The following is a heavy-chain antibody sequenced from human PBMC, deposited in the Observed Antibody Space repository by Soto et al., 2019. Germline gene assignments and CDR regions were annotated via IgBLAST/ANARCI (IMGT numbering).Heavy chain of an antibody. J-gene: IGHJ3*02. CDR2: MNPHSGNT. D-gene: IGHD3-22*01. Sequence: RASVKVSCKASGYTFTGYDINWVRQATGQGLEWMGWMNPHSGNTDYAQKFQGRVTMTRNTSISTAYMELSSLRSEDTAMYYCERGRLIIGVDIWGPGTMVTVSS. V-gene: IGHV1-8*01. CDR3: ERGRLIIGVDI. CDR1: GYTFTGYD.